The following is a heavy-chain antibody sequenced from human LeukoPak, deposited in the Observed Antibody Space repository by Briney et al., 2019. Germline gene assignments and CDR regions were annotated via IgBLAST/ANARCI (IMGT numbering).Heavy chain of an antibody. Sequence: PSETLSLTCAVYGGSFSGYYWSWIRQPPGKGLEWIGEINHSGSTNYNPSLKSRVTISVDTSKNQFSLKLSSVTAADTAVYYCARGRLYCSSTSCYLPFDYWGQGTLVTVSS. CDR3: ARGRLYCSSTSCYLPFDY. V-gene: IGHV4-34*01. J-gene: IGHJ4*02. D-gene: IGHD2-2*01. CDR2: INHSGST. CDR1: GGSFSGYY.